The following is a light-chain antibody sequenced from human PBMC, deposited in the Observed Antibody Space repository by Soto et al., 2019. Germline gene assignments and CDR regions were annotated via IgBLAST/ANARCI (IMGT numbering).Light chain of an antibody. CDR3: QQYGSSPYT. CDR2: GAS. CDR1: QSVSSSQ. V-gene: IGKV3-20*01. J-gene: IGKJ3*01. Sequence: EIVLTHSPGTLSLTPMDRXPLXSMPSQSVSSSQLAWYQQKPGQAPRLLIYGASSRAAGIPARFSGSGSGTDFTLTISRLEPQDFAVYYCQQYGSSPYTFGPGTKVDIK.